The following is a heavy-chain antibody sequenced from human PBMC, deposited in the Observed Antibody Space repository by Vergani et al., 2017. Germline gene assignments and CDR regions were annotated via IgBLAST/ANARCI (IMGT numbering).Heavy chain of an antibody. V-gene: IGHV1-69*12. CDR2: IIPIFGTA. CDR1: GGTFSSYA. D-gene: IGHD6-19*01. Sequence: QVQLVQSGAEVKKPGSSVKVSCKASGGTFSSYAISWVRQAPGQGLEWMGGIIPIFGTANYAQKFQGRVTITADESTSTAYMELSSLRSEDTAVYYCARVSMAGTLSEDYFDYWGQGTLVTVSS. CDR3: ARVSMAGTLSEDYFDY. J-gene: IGHJ4*02.